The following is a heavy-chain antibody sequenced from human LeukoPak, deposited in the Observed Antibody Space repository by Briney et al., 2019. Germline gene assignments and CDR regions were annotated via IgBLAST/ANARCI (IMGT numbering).Heavy chain of an antibody. CDR2: IKQEGREK. D-gene: IGHD3-10*01. J-gene: IGHJ4*02. Sequence: PGGSLRLSCAASGFTFSSYWMSWVRQAPGKGLEWVANIKQEGREKYYVDSVKGRFTISRDNAKNSLYLQMNSLRAEDTAVYYCARLGLHSGVYNYYGSGSYPDYWGQGTLVTVSS. CDR3: ARLGLHSGVYNYYGSGSYPDY. V-gene: IGHV3-7*04. CDR1: GFTFSSYW.